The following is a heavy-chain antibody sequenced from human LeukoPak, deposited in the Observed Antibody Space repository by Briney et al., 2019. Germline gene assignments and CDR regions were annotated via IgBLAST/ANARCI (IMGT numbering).Heavy chain of an antibody. CDR2: IIPIFGTA. CDR3: ARGASSGWYFDS. Sequence: GASVKVSCKASGGTFSSYAISWVRQAPGQGLEWMGGIIPIFGTANYAQKFQGRVTITTDESTSTAYMELSSLRSEDTAVYYCARGASSGWYFDSWGQGTLVTVSS. D-gene: IGHD6-19*01. V-gene: IGHV1-69*05. CDR1: GGTFSSYA. J-gene: IGHJ4*02.